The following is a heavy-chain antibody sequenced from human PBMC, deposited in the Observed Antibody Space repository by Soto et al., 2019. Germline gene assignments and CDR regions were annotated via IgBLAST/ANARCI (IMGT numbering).Heavy chain of an antibody. CDR1: GFTFSSYG. CDR2: IWYDGSNK. Sequence: QVQLVESGGGVVQPGRSLRLSCAASGFTFSSYGMHWVRQAPGKGLERVAVIWYDGSNKYYADSVKGRFTISRDNSKNTLYLQMNSLRAEDTAVYYCARVPYYYDSSGYYYSSYYFDYWGQGTLVTVSS. CDR3: ARVPYYYDSSGYYYSSYYFDY. J-gene: IGHJ4*02. D-gene: IGHD3-22*01. V-gene: IGHV3-33*01.